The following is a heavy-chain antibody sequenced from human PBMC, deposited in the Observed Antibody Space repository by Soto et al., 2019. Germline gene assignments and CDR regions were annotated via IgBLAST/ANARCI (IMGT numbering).Heavy chain of an antibody. CDR3: ASGLAYCGGDCAFDP. CDR1: GYTFTGYY. V-gene: IGHV1-2*02. CDR2: INPNSGGT. Sequence: ASVKVSCKASGYTFTGYYMHWVRQAPGQGLEWMGWINPNSGGTNYAQKFQGRVTMTRDTSISTAYMELSRLRSEDTAVYYCASGLAYCGGDCAFDPWGQGTLVTVSS. J-gene: IGHJ5*02. D-gene: IGHD2-21*02.